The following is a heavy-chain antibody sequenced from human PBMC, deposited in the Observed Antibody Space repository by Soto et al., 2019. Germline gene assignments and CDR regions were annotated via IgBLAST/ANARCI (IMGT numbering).Heavy chain of an antibody. CDR3: AGAVPGMDV. CDR1: GFTLSDFA. CDR2: ISNDGGIK. Sequence: QVQLVQSGGGVVQPGRSLRLSCAASGFTLSDFAMHWVRQAPGKGLEWVALISNDGGIKHYGASVRGRFTISRDNSKHMLYLQMTSLRVEDTAVYYCAGAVPGMDVWGQGTTVTVSS. V-gene: IGHV3-30-3*01. J-gene: IGHJ6*02.